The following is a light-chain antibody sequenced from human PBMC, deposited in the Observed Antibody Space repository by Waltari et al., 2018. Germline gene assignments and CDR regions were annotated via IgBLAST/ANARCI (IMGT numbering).Light chain of an antibody. CDR3: SSFTSTNTLL. V-gene: IGLV2-14*03. J-gene: IGLJ3*02. Sequence: QSALTQPASVSGSPGQSITISCTGTSSDIGAYKYVSWYQQYPDKAPKLIIYDVSSRPAGFSIRFSGSKSGNTASLGISGLQAEDKSDYYCSSFTSTNTLLFGGGTKLTVL. CDR2: DVS. CDR1: SSDIGAYKY.